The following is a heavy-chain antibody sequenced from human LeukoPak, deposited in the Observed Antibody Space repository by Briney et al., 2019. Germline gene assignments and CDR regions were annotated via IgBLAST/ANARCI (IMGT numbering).Heavy chain of an antibody. V-gene: IGHV3-30-3*01. CDR1: GFTFSSYA. CDR3: ARDRGQPLGYYYYGMDV. Sequence: GGSLRLSCAASGFTFSSYAMHWVRQAPGKGLEWVAVISYDGSNNYYADSVKGRFTISRDNSKNTLYLQMNSLRAEDTAVYYCARDRGQPLGYYYYGMDVWGQGTTVTVSS. CDR2: ISYDGSNN. D-gene: IGHD6-13*01. J-gene: IGHJ6*02.